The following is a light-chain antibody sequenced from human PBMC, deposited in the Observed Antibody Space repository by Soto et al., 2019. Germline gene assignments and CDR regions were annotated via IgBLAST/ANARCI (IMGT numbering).Light chain of an antibody. J-gene: IGLJ1*01. CDR1: SSDVGGYNY. CDR3: SSYTSSSPYV. Sequence: QSVLTQPASVSGSPGQSITISCTGTSSDVGGYNYVSWYQQDPGKAPKVMIYDVSNRPPGVSHRFSASKSGNTASLTISGLQADDEADYYCSSYTSSSPYVFGTGTKVTVL. V-gene: IGLV2-14*01. CDR2: DVS.